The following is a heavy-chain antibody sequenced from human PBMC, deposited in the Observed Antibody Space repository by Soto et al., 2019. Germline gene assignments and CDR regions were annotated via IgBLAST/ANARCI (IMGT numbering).Heavy chain of an antibody. CDR2: ISSSGGST. J-gene: IGHJ4*02. D-gene: IGHD1-26*01. CDR3: AVRKTGSYFDY. V-gene: IGHV3-23*01. CDR1: GYTFSSYA. Sequence: EVQLLDSGGGLVQTGGSLTLSCAASGYTFSSYAMSWVRQAPGKGLEWVSAISSSGGSTYYADSVQGRFTISRDNSKNTLYLQMNSLRAEDTALYYCAVRKTGSYFDYWGQGTLVTVSS.